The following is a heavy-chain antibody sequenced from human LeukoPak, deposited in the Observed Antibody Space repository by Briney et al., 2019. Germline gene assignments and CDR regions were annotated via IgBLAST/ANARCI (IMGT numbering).Heavy chain of an antibody. V-gene: IGHV4-4*07. D-gene: IGHD3-10*01. CDR2: LYTNGNT. Sequence: SETLSLPLTGSGGSICNYYWDWIRPPAGKGLERIRRLYTNGNTNDNPSLKRRVTMSVDMSKNQFSLKFSSGTAADTAMYYCARANWGSYGSGQFDPWGQGTLVTVSS. CDR1: GGSICNYY. J-gene: IGHJ5*02. CDR3: ARANWGSYGSGQFDP.